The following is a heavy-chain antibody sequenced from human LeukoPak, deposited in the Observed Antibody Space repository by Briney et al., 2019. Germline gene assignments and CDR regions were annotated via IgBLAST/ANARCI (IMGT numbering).Heavy chain of an antibody. CDR2: INPSGGST. CDR3: ARDRGPFSANYYFDF. Sequence: GASVKVSCKASGYTFTSYSMHWVRQAPGQGLDCMGIINPSGGSTTYAQKFQGRVTMTRDTSTSTVYMELSSLRSEDTAVYYCARDRGPFSANYYFDFWGQGTLVTVSS. CDR1: GYTFTSYS. J-gene: IGHJ4*02. V-gene: IGHV1-46*01. D-gene: IGHD3-10*01.